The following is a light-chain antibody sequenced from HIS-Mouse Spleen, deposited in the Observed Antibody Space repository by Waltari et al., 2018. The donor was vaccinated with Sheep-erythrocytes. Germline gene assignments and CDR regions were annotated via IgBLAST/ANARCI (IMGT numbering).Light chain of an antibody. Sequence: QSVLTQPPSASGTPGQRVPISCSGSSSNIGSNTVNWYQQLPGTAPKLLIYSNKQRPSGVPDRFSGSQSGTSASLAISGLQSEDEADYYCAAWDDSLNGVVFGGGTKLTVL. V-gene: IGLV1-44*01. J-gene: IGLJ2*01. CDR3: AAWDDSLNGVV. CDR2: SNK. CDR1: SSNIGSNT.